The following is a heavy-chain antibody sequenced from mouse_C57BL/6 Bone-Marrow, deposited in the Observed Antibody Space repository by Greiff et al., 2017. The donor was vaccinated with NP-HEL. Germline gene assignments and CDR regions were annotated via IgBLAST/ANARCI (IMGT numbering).Heavy chain of an antibody. Sequence: DVKLQESGGGLVKPGGSLKLSCAASGFTFSSYAMSWVRQTPEKRLEWVATISDGGSYTYYPDNVKGRFTISRDNAKNNLYLQMSHLKSEDTAMYYCARDVPGTAYWGQGTLVTVSA. CDR1: GFTFSSYA. CDR3: ARDVPGTAY. J-gene: IGHJ3*01. CDR2: ISDGGSYT. V-gene: IGHV5-4*01. D-gene: IGHD4-1*01.